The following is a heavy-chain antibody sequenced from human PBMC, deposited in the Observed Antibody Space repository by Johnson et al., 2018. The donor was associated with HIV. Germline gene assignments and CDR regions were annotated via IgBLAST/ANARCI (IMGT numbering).Heavy chain of an antibody. CDR1: GFTFDDYA. Sequence: EVQVLESGGGLVQPGRSLRLSCAASGFTFDDYAMHWVRQAPGKGLEWVSGISWNSGSRGYADSVKGGCTISRDNAKNSLYLQMNSLRAEDTALYYCAKDIGHDSSGYYWTGAFDIWGQGTMVTVSS. CDR2: ISWNSGSR. CDR3: AKDIGHDSSGYYWTGAFDI. J-gene: IGHJ3*02. D-gene: IGHD3-22*01. V-gene: IGHV3-9*01.